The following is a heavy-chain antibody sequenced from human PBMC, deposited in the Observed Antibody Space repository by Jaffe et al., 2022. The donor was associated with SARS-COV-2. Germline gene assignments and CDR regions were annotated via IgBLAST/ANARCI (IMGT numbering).Heavy chain of an antibody. CDR1: GFTFSTYD. V-gene: IGHV3-48*01. CDR2: ISSSSSKI. Sequence: EMQLVESGGGLVQPGGSLRLSCAASGFTFSTYDMNWVRQAPGKGLEWVSYISSSSSKIYYADSVKGRFTISRDNAKNSLYLQMNSLRAEDTAVYYCAHLSNTFDIWGQGTMVTVSS. CDR3: AHLSNTFDI. J-gene: IGHJ3*02.